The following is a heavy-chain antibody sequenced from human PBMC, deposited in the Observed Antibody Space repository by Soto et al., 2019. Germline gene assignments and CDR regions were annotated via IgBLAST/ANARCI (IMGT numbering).Heavy chain of an antibody. Sequence: EVQLLESGGGLVQPGGSLRLSCAASGFTFSSYAMSWVRQAPGKGLEWVSAISGSGGSTYDADSVKGRFTISRDKSKNTLYLQMNSLRAEDTAVYYCAKDGSYSSSAFDYWGQGTLVTVSS. CDR2: ISGSGGST. D-gene: IGHD6-6*01. V-gene: IGHV3-23*01. CDR3: AKDGSYSSSAFDY. J-gene: IGHJ4*02. CDR1: GFTFSSYA.